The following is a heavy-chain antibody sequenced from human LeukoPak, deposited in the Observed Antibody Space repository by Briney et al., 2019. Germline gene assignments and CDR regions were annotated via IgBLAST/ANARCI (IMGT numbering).Heavy chain of an antibody. CDR2: ISAYNGNT. CDR3: ERDPVPGIAVSWFDP. CDR1: GYTFTSYG. J-gene: IGHJ5*02. D-gene: IGHD6-19*01. V-gene: IGHV1-18*01. Sequence: ASVKVSCKASGYTFTSYGISWVRQAPGQELEGMGWISAYNGNTNYAQNLQGRVTMTTDTSTSTAYMELSSLRADDTAVYYCERDPVPGIAVSWFDPWGQGTVVTVS.